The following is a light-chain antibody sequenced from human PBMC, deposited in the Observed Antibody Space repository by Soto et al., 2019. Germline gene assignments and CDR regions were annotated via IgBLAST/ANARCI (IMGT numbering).Light chain of an antibody. CDR1: QSISSY. Sequence: DIQMTQSPSSLSASVGDRVTITCRASQSISSYLNWYQQKPGKAPKLLIYAASRLQSGVPSRFSGSGSGTDFTLTISSLQPEDFATYSRQQSHSTPWTFGQGTKVEIK. V-gene: IGKV1-39*01. CDR2: AAS. CDR3: QQSHSTPWT. J-gene: IGKJ1*01.